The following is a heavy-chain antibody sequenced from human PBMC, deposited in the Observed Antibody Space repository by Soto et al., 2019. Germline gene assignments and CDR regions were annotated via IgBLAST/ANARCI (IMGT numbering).Heavy chain of an antibody. J-gene: IGHJ4*02. V-gene: IGHV1-2*02. D-gene: IGHD6-19*01. CDR2: INPNSGGT. Sequence: ASVKVSCKASGYTFTAYYKHWVRQAPGQGLEWMGWINPNSGGTNYAQKFQGRVTMTRDTSIITAYMELSSLRSDDTAVYYCARAGSSGWYVYWGQGTLVTVSS. CDR3: ARAGSSGWYVY. CDR1: GYTFTAYY.